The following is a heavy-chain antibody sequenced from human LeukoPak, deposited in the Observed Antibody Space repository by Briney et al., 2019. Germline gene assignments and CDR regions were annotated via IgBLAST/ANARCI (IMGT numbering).Heavy chain of an antibody. CDR1: GFTFSSYS. J-gene: IGHJ4*02. CDR2: ISSSSSYI. D-gene: IGHD3-22*01. CDR3: ASVNYYDSSGYNLPGG. Sequence: PGGSLRLSCAASGFTFSSYSMNWVRQAPGKGLEWVSSISSSSSYIYYADSVKGRFTISRDNAKNSLYLQMNSLRAEDTAVYYCASVNYYDSSGYNLPGGWGQGTLVTVSS. V-gene: IGHV3-21*01.